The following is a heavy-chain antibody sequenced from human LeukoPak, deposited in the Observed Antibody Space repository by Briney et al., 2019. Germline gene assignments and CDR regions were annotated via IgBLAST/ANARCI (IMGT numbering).Heavy chain of an antibody. CDR2: INHNCST. D-gene: IGHD6-13*01. CDR1: GGSISGDY. V-gene: IGHV4-34*01. CDR3: ARIPSTSSSWYRSGYY. Sequence: PSETLSLTCAVYGGSISGDYYSWIRNPPRQGQDRIGEINHNCSTNYNPSPTSRFTISVDTAKTQFSLKLSSVTAADTAVYYCARIPSTSSSWYRSGYYWGQGTLVTVSS. J-gene: IGHJ4*02.